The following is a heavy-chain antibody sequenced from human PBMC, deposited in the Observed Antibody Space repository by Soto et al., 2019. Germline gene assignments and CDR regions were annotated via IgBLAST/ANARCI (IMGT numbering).Heavy chain of an antibody. V-gene: IGHV3-30*03. CDR3: ARIRREVRGVIDTSYYYGMDV. CDR2: ISYDGSNK. Sequence: GGSLRLSCAASGFTFSSYGMHWVRQAPGKGLEWVAVISYDGSNKYYADSVKGRFTISRDNSKNTLYLQMNSLRAEDTAVYYCARIRREVRGVIDTSYYYGMDVWGQGTTVTVSS. CDR1: GFTFSSYG. D-gene: IGHD3-10*01. J-gene: IGHJ6*02.